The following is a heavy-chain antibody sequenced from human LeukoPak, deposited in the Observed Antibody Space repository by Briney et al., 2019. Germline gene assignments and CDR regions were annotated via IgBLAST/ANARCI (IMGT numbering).Heavy chain of an antibody. CDR2: ISWNSGSI. CDR1: GFTFDDYA. J-gene: IGHJ4*02. V-gene: IGHV3-9*01. Sequence: PGGSLRLSCAASGFTFDDYAMHWVRQAPGKGLEWVSGISWNSGSIGYADSVKGRFTISRDNSKNTLYLQMNSLRAEDTAVYYCANRPSSIAAYWGQGTLVTVSS. CDR3: ANRPSSIAAY. D-gene: IGHD6-6*01.